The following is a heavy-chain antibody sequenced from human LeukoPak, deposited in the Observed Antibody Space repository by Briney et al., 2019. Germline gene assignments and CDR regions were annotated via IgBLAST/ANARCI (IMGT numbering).Heavy chain of an antibody. CDR3: AKTGERVYYPDPTDWYFDL. CDR1: GYTFTSYG. CDR2: ISAYNGNT. D-gene: IGHD7-27*01. V-gene: IGHV1-18*01. Sequence: ASVKVSCKASGYTFTSYGISWVRQAPGQGLEWMGWISAYNGNTNYAQKLQGRVTMTTDTSTSTAYMELRSLRSDDTAVYYCAKTGERVYYPDPTDWYFDLWGRGTLVTVSS. J-gene: IGHJ2*01.